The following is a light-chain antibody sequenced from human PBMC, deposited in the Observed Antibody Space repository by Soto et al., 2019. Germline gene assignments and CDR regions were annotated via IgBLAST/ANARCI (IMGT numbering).Light chain of an antibody. J-gene: IGKJ1*01. V-gene: IGKV3-20*01. CDR3: HQYGYLGT. Sequence: EVVLTQSPGTLSLSPGERATLSCRTSQTVSSSFLAWYQKTPGQAPRLLIYDASIRATDIPDRFTGSGSGTDFTLTISRLEPDDFAVYYCHQYGYLGTFGQGTKVDIK. CDR2: DAS. CDR1: QTVSSSF.